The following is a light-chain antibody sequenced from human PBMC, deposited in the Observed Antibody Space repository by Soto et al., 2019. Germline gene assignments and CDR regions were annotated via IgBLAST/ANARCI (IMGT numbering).Light chain of an antibody. V-gene: IGLV2-14*01. CDR2: EVS. Sequence: QSALTQPASVSGSPGQAITISCSGSSSDVGAHNFVSWYQHHPGKAPKLMIYEVSNRPSGVSNRFSGSKSGNTASLTISELQAEDEADYYCNTYTSSNTYVFGSGTKVTVL. J-gene: IGLJ1*01. CDR3: NTYTSSNTYV. CDR1: SSDVGAHNF.